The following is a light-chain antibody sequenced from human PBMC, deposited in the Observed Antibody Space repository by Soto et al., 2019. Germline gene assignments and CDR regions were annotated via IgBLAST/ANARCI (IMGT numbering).Light chain of an antibody. CDR2: DVS. V-gene: IGLV2-14*01. CDR1: SSDVGGYNY. Sequence: QSVLTQPASVSGSPGQSITISCTGTSSDVGGYNYVSWYQQHPGKAPKLMIYDVSNRPSGVSNRFSGSKSGNTASLTISGLDAEDEDDYYCSSYTSSSTLVVFGGGTKLTVL. CDR3: SSYTSSSTLVV. J-gene: IGLJ2*01.